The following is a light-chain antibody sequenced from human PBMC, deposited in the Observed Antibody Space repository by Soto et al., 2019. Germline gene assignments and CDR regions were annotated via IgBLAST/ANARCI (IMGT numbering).Light chain of an antibody. V-gene: IGLV2-14*01. CDR2: EVS. CDR3: SSYTSSSTLT. Sequence: QPVLTQPASVSGSPGQSITISCTGTTSDVGGYNYVSWYQQHPDKAPKLMIYEVSYRPSGVSNRFSGSKSGNTASLTISGLQGEDEADYYCSSYTSSSTLTFGGGTKLTVL. J-gene: IGLJ2*01. CDR1: TSDVGGYNY.